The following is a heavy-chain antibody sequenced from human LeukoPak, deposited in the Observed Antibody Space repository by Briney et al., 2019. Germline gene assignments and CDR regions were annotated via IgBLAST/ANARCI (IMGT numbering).Heavy chain of an antibody. CDR1: GGTFSSYA. Sequence: ASVKVSCTASGGTFSSYAISWVRQAPGQGLEWMGIINPSGGSTSYAQKFQGRVTMTRDTSTSTVYMELSSLRSEDTAVYYCARRSLGSWFDPWGQGTLVTVSS. CDR2: INPSGGST. D-gene: IGHD3-16*01. CDR3: ARRSLGSWFDP. J-gene: IGHJ5*02. V-gene: IGHV1-46*01.